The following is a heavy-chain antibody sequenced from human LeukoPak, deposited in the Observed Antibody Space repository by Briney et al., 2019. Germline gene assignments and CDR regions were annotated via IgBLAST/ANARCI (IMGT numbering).Heavy chain of an antibody. J-gene: IGHJ4*02. CDR2: ISGSGGST. V-gene: IGHV3-23*01. D-gene: IGHD3-22*01. CDR1: GFTFSSYA. Sequence: GGSLRLSCAASGFTFSSYAMSWVRQAPGKGLEWVSAISGSGGSTYYADSVKGRFTISRDNSKNTPYLQMNSLRAEDTAVYYCARDRRDYDSSGYYTATDYWGQGTLVTVSS. CDR3: ARDRRDYDSSGYYTATDY.